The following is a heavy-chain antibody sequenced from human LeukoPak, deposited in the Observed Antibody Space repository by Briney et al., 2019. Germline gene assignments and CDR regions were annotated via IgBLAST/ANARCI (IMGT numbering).Heavy chain of an antibody. CDR2: IYYSGST. V-gene: IGHV4-59*01. CDR1: GGSISSYY. D-gene: IGHD1-26*01. CDR3: ARLDGALADAFDI. J-gene: IGHJ3*02. Sequence: SETLSLTCTVSGGSISSYYWSWIRQPPGKGLEWIGYIYYSGSTNYNPSLKSRVTISVDTSKNQFSLKLSSVTAADSAVYYCARLDGALADAFDIWGQGTIVTVSS.